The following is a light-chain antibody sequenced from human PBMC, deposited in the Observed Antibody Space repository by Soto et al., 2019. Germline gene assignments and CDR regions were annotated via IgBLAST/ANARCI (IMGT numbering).Light chain of an antibody. Sequence: EIVLTQSPGTLSLSPGERATLSCRASQSVSSNYLAWYQQKLDQAPRLLIYGASSRATGIPDRFSGSGSGTDFTLTISILEPADFAVYYCQHYGGSPLWTFGQGTKVEIK. J-gene: IGKJ1*01. CDR1: QSVSSNY. CDR3: QHYGGSPLWT. CDR2: GAS. V-gene: IGKV3-20*01.